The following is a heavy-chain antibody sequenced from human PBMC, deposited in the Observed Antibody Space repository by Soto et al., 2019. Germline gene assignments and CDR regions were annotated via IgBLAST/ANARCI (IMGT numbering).Heavy chain of an antibody. CDR1: GYTFTSYY. Sequence: QVQLVQSGAEVKKPGASVKVSCKASGYTFTSYYMHWVRQAPGQGLEWMGIINPSGGSTSYAQKLQGRVTMTRDTSKSTVYMELSSLRSEDTAVYYCARVVVWYSSGWYDQYLDYWGQGTLVTVSS. CDR3: ARVVVWYSSGWYDQYLDY. D-gene: IGHD6-19*01. J-gene: IGHJ4*02. V-gene: IGHV1-46*01. CDR2: INPSGGST.